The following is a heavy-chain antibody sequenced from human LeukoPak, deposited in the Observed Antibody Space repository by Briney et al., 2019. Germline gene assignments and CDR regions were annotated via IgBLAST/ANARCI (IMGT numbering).Heavy chain of an antibody. V-gene: IGHV1-69*05. J-gene: IGHJ4*02. CDR1: GGTFSSYA. D-gene: IGHD3-22*01. CDR2: IIPIFGTA. Sequence: SVKVSCKASGGTFSSYAISWVRQAPGQGLEWMGGIIPIFGTANYAQKFQGRVAITTDESTSTAYMELSSLRSEDTAVYYCASVVPTDYYDSSGYSEPYFDYWGQGTLVTVSS. CDR3: ASVVPTDYYDSSGYSEPYFDY.